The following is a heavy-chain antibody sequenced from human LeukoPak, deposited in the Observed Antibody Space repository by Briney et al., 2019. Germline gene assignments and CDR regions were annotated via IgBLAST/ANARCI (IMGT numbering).Heavy chain of an antibody. CDR3: TRVPYGDFDY. CDR2: IRSKAYGGTT. V-gene: IGHV3-49*04. D-gene: IGHD4-17*01. CDR1: GFTFGDCA. J-gene: IGHJ4*02. Sequence: GRSLRLSCTASGFTFGDCAMSWVRQAPGKGLEWVGFIRSKAYGGTTEYAASVKGRFTISRDDSKSIAYLQMNNLKTEDTAVYYCTRVPYGDFDYWGQGTLVTVSS.